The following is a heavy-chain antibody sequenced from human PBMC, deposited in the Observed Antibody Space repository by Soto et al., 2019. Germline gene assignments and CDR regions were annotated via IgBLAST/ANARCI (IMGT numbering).Heavy chain of an antibody. V-gene: IGHV3-21*01. CDR2: ISSSSSYI. D-gene: IGHD3-22*01. CDR1: GFTFSSYS. Sequence: GGSLRLSCAASGFTFSSYSMNWVRQAPGKGLEWVSSISSSSSYIYYADSVKGRFTISRDNAKNSLYLQMNSLRAEDTAVYYCARDFDYYDSSDGAFDIWRQGTMVTVSS. CDR3: ARDFDYYDSSDGAFDI. J-gene: IGHJ3*02.